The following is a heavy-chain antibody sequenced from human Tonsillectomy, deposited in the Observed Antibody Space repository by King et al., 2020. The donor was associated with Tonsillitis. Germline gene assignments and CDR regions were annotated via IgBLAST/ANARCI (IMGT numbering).Heavy chain of an antibody. CDR1: GGSISSSSYY. J-gene: IGHJ5*02. Sequence: QLQESGPGLVKPSETLSLTSTVSGGSISSSSYYWGWIRQPPGKGLEWIGSIYYSGSTYYNPSLKSRVSISVDTSKNQFSLKLSSVTAEDTAVYYCARLLKSIAASSYNWFDPWGQGTLVTVSS. CDR3: ARLLKSIAASSYNWFDP. D-gene: IGHD6-6*01. CDR2: IYYSGST. V-gene: IGHV4-39*01.